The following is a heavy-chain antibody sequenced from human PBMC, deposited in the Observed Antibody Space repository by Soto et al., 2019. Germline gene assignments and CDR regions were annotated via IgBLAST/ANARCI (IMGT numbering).Heavy chain of an antibody. J-gene: IGHJ5*02. CDR3: ARESGYYSNWFDP. CDR1: GFTFSSYA. V-gene: IGHV3-30-3*01. Sequence: SLRLSCAASGFTFSSYAMHWVHQAPGKGLEWVAVISYDGSNKYYADSVKGRFTISRDNSKNTLYLQMNSLRAEDTAVYYCARESGYYSNWFDPWGQGTLVTVSS. D-gene: IGHD3-3*01. CDR2: ISYDGSNK.